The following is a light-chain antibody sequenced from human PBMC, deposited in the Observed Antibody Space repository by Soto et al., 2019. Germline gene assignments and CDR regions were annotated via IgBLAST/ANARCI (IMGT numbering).Light chain of an antibody. Sequence: QSALTQPRSVSGSPGQSVTISCTGTSSDVGDYNYVSWYQQHPGKAPKLMIYDVSKRPSGVPDRFSGSKSGNTASLTISGLQAEDEADYYCCSYAGSYIWLFGGGTKLTVL. CDR1: SSDVGDYNY. J-gene: IGLJ2*01. V-gene: IGLV2-11*01. CDR2: DVS. CDR3: CSYAGSYIWL.